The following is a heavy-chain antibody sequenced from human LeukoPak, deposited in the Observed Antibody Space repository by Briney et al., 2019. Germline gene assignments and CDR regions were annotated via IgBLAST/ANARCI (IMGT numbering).Heavy chain of an antibody. CDR1: GYTLTSYG. CDR2: ISAYNGNT. V-gene: IGHV1-18*01. Sequence: ASVKVSCKASGYTLTSYGINWMRQAPGQGLEWMGWISAYNGNTNYAQKLQGRVTMTTDTSTSTAYMELRSLRSDDTAVYYCAREMNYYDSSGYYVDAFDIWGQGTMDTVSS. J-gene: IGHJ3*02. CDR3: AREMNYYDSSGYYVDAFDI. D-gene: IGHD3-22*01.